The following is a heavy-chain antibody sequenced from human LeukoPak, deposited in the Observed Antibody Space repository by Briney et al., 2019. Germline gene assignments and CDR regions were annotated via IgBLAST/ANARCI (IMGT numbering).Heavy chain of an antibody. CDR1: GFTFADDA. Sequence: GGSLRLSCRGSGFTFADDAINWVRQAPGKGLEGVGLVRSRICGGASEYAASVKGRFTVSRDDSNDIAYLQMNGLTAEDTGVYYCSRGLTSHGKKYWFDYWGQGTLVTVSS. J-gene: IGHJ4*02. CDR2: VRSRICGGAS. D-gene: IGHD2-8*02. CDR3: SRGLTSHGKKYWFDY. V-gene: IGHV3-49*04.